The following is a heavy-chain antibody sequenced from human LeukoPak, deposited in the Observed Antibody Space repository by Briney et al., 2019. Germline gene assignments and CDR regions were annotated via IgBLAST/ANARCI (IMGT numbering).Heavy chain of an antibody. J-gene: IGHJ4*02. CDR2: INPSSTTI. Sequence: GGSLRLSCAASGFTFSSYAMSWVRQAPGKGLEWVSYINPSSTTIYYADSVKGRFTISRGNAKNSLYLQMNSLRDEDTAVYYCARAQDPTILSYFDYWGQGTLVTVSS. V-gene: IGHV3-48*02. CDR1: GFTFSSYA. D-gene: IGHD5-24*01. CDR3: ARAQDPTILSYFDY.